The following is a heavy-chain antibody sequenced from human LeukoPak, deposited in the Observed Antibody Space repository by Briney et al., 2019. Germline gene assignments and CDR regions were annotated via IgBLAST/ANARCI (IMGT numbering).Heavy chain of an antibody. D-gene: IGHD1-1*01. CDR1: GVTVSSNY. CDR2: RDSGGST. Sequence: GGSLRLSCAASGVTVSSNYLSWVRQAPGKGLEWLSFRDSGGSTYYADSVKGRFTISRDNSKNTLYLQMNSLRAEDTAVYYCASGGVPDYWRQGTPVTVSS. J-gene: IGHJ4*02. V-gene: IGHV3-66*01. CDR3: ASGGVPDY.